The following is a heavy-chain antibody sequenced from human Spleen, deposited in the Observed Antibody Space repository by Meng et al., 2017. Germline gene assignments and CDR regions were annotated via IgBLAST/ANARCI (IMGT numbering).Heavy chain of an antibody. CDR3: ASIWGRPGYFDY. CDR1: GFTFSSYW. J-gene: IGHJ4*02. D-gene: IGHD7-27*01. CDR2: INSDGSST. V-gene: IGHV3-74*01. Sequence: GGSLRLSCAASGFTFSSYWMSWVRQAPGKGLVWVSRINSDGSSTSYADSVKGRFTISRDNAKNTLYLQMNSLRAEDTAVYYCASIWGRPGYFDYWGQGTLVTVSS.